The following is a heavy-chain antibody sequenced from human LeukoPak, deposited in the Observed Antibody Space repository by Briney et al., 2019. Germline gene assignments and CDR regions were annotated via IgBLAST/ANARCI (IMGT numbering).Heavy chain of an antibody. CDR1: GFTVSRDY. J-gene: IGHJ4*02. CDR3: ARDHRYYYDSSGRDDY. D-gene: IGHD3-22*01. Sequence: GGSLRLSCAASGFTVSRDYMSWVRQAPGKGLEWVSVIYSAGSIFYADSVRGRFTISRDNSKNTVYLQMNSLRVEDTAVYYCARDHRYYYDSSGRDDYWGQGTLVTVSS. CDR2: IYSAGSI. V-gene: IGHV3-66*01.